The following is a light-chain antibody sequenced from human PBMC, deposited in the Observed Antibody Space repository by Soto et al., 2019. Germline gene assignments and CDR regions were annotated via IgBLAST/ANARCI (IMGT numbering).Light chain of an antibody. Sequence: AIQMTQSPSSLSASVGDRVTITCRASQGIRDDLGWYQVKVGKAPKLLIYAASTLQSGVPSRFSGSGSGTDFTLTISSLQPEDFATYYCLQDYNIPLAFGHGTKVDIK. J-gene: IGKJ1*01. CDR2: AAS. CDR1: QGIRDD. CDR3: LQDYNIPLA. V-gene: IGKV1-6*01.